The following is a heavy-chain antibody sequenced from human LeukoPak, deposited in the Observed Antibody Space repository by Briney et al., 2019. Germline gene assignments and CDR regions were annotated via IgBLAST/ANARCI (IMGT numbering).Heavy chain of an antibody. CDR1: GFTFRNYV. D-gene: IGHD3-10*01. CDR2: TSSDLNVK. V-gene: IGHV3-30-3*01. J-gene: IGHJ4*02. Sequence: GGSLRLSCAASGFTFRNYVIHWVRQAPGKGLEWVAVTSSDLNVKLYADSVKGRFTISRDNSRSTLYMQMNSLRPEDTAIYYCAREGYYGSGSPPSLYFDYWGQGTLVTVSS. CDR3: AREGYYGSGSPPSLYFDY.